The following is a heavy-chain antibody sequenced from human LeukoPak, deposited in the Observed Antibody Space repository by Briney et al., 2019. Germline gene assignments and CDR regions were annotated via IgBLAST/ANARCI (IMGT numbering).Heavy chain of an antibody. CDR3: AREDGRDIVVVPAAI. J-gene: IGHJ4*02. CDR2: INAGNGNT. V-gene: IGHV1-3*01. Sequence: GASVKVSCKASGYTFTSYAMHWVRQAPGQRLEWMGWINAGNGNTKYSQKFQGRVTLTTDTSTSTAYMELRSLRSDDTAVYYCAREDGRDIVVVPAAIWGQGTLVTVSS. CDR1: GYTFTSYA. D-gene: IGHD2-2*01.